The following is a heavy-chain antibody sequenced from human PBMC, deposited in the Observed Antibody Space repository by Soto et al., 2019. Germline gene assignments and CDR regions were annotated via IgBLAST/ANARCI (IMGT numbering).Heavy chain of an antibody. Sequence: PSETLSLTCTVSGASVSSGSDYWNWFRQPPGERPEWIGYISHSGVTNYNPSLKSRLTISLDTAKDQVLLRLTSVTATDAAVYYCVRDPPRFRGRMDVWGQGTTVTVSS. V-gene: IGHV4-61*01. CDR2: ISHSGVT. J-gene: IGHJ6*02. D-gene: IGHD3-3*01. CDR1: GASVSSGSDY. CDR3: VRDPPRFRGRMDV.